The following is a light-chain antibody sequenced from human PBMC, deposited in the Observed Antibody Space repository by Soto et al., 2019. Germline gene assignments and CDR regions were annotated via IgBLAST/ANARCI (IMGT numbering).Light chain of an antibody. J-gene: IGKJ5*01. CDR1: QGISTW. CDR3: QQNYSPPPIT. CDR2: DAS. V-gene: IGKV1-12*01. Sequence: MQVNKSPCSVFASVGHRVTITCRGSQGISTWLAWYQQKPGKAPKLLIYDASALPRGVPSRFSGSGYGTDFALTISSLQPEDFATYYCQQNYSPPPITFGQGTRLEI.